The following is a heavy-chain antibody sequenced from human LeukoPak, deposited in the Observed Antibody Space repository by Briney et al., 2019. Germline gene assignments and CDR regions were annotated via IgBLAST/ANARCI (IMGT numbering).Heavy chain of an antibody. CDR1: GFTFGTNA. CDR2: IPMDGSNK. Sequence: GGPLRPSGAPPGFTFGTNAMHWVRQAQGKGLGWGPFIPMDGSNKYYADSVKGRFTISRDDSKNTLYLQMNSLRAEDTAVYYCAKETIVVVAATRGGIVDYWGQGTLVTVSS. D-gene: IGHD2-15*01. CDR3: AKETIVVVAATRGGIVDY. V-gene: IGHV3-30*02. J-gene: IGHJ4*02.